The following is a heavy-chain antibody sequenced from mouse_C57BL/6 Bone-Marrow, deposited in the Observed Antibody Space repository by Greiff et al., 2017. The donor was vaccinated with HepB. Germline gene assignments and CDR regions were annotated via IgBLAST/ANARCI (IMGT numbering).Heavy chain of an antibody. CDR1: GYTFTSYW. D-gene: IGHD1-1*01. Sequence: QVQLQQPGAELARPGTSVKLSCKASGYTFTSYWMHWVKQRPGQGLEWIGVIDPSDSYTNYNQKFKGKATLTVDTSSSTAYMQLSSLTSEDSAVYYCASKGDYYGSSYWYFDVWGTGTTVTVSS. CDR3: ASKGDYYGSSYWYFDV. CDR2: IDPSDSYT. V-gene: IGHV1-59*01. J-gene: IGHJ1*03.